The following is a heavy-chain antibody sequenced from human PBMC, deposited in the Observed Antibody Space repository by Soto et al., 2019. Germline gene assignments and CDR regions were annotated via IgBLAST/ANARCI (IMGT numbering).Heavy chain of an antibody. J-gene: IGHJ5*02. D-gene: IGHD6-13*01. CDR3: ARGHGGSWYNWFDP. CDR2: ISGYNGNA. Sequence: ASVTVSCKASGYTFSSHGIIWVRQAPGQGLEWMGWISGYNGNAKYAQGFQGRVTMTTDTSTSTVYMDLRGLGSDDSAVYYCARGHGGSWYNWFDPWGQGTLVTVSS. V-gene: IGHV1-18*01. CDR1: GYTFSSHG.